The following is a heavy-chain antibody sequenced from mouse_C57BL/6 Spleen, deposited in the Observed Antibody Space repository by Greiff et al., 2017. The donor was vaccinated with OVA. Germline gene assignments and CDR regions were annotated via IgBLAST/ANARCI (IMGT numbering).Heavy chain of an antibody. Sequence: VQLQQSGTVLARPGASVKMSCKTSGYTFTSYWMHWVKQRPGQGLEWIGAIYPGNSDTSYNQKFKGKAKLTAVTSASPAYMELSSLTNEDSAVYYCTRELTGTGDWYFDVWGTGTTVTVSS. D-gene: IGHD4-1*01. J-gene: IGHJ1*03. V-gene: IGHV1-5*01. CDR3: TRELTGTGDWYFDV. CDR2: IYPGNSDT. CDR1: GYTFTSYW.